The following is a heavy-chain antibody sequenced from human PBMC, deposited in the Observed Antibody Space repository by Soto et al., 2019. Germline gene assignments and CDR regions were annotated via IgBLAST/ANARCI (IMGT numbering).Heavy chain of an antibody. D-gene: IGHD2-21*02. CDR1: GFTFSSYA. V-gene: IGHV3-30-3*01. CDR3: ARDKASCGGDCYSEIDY. J-gene: IGHJ4*02. Sequence: QVQLVESGGGVVQPGRSLRLSCAASGFTFSSYAMHWVRQAPGKGLEWRAVISYDGSNKYYADSVKGRFTISRDNSKNTLYLQMNSLRAEDTAVYYCARDKASCGGDCYSEIDYWGQGTLVTVSS. CDR2: ISYDGSNK.